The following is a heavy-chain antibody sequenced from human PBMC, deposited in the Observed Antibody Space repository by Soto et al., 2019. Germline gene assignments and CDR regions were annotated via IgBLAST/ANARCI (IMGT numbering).Heavy chain of an antibody. CDR2: ISGSGTGT. Sequence: PAESLRLSCAASGFTFSPFDISWVRHPPEKGQEWVSTISGSGTGTDYANSANGRFTVSTDNSKNTLYLQMNSLRADDAAVDFCAHRTGFDYWGQGALVTVSS. J-gene: IGHJ4*02. D-gene: IGHD1-1*01. CDR1: GFTFSPFD. V-gene: IGHV3-23*01. CDR3: AHRTGFDY.